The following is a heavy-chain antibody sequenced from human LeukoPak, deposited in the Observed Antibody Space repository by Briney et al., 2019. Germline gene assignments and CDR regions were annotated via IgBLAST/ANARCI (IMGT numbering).Heavy chain of an antibody. CDR1: VYTFTSYF. J-gene: IGHJ5*02. CDR2: INPSGGST. CDR3: ARGVGSYGINWFDP. Sequence: ASVTVSFKASVYTFTSYFMYWVRQAPGQGLEWMGIINPSGGSTSYSQKFQGRVTMTRDTSTSTVYMELSSLRSEDTAVYYCARGVGSYGINWFDPWGQGTLVTVSS. D-gene: IGHD3-10*01. V-gene: IGHV1-46*01.